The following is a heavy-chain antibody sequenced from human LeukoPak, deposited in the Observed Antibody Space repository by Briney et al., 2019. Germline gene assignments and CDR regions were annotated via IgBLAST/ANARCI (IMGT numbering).Heavy chain of an antibody. CDR2: ISHSGST. D-gene: IGHD3-10*01. CDR3: ARAGTYIGPFDP. CDR1: GGSISGFY. J-gene: IGHJ5*02. V-gene: IGHV4-59*01. Sequence: SETLSLTSTVSGGSISGFYWTWIRQPPGKGLEWIGYISHSGSTYYNPSLKSRVTISLDTSKSQFSLMLRSVTAADMAVYYCARAGTYIGPFDPWGQGTLVTVSS.